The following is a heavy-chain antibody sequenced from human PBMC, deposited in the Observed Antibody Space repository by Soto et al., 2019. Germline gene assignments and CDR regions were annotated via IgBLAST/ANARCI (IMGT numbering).Heavy chain of an antibody. Sequence: SQTLSLTCTVSGGSISSGGYYWSWIRHHPGKGLEWIGYIYYSGSTYYNPSLKSRVTISVDTSKNQFSLKLSSVTAADTAVYYCASEAGGHDAFDIWGQGTMVTVSS. CDR1: GGSISSGGYY. J-gene: IGHJ3*02. D-gene: IGHD3-10*01. CDR3: ASEAGGHDAFDI. CDR2: IYYSGST. V-gene: IGHV4-31*03.